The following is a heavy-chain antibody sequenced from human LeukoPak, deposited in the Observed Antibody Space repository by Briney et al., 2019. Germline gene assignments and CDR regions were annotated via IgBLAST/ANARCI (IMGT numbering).Heavy chain of an antibody. Sequence: GGSLRLSCAASGFTFSNYAMSWVRQAPGKGLEWVSAIVGSGGSTYYADSVKGRFTISRDNPKNTLYLQMNSLRAEDTAVYYCAKWGDYDILTGYYVSDYWGQGTLVTVSS. CDR3: AKWGDYDILTGYYVSDY. J-gene: IGHJ4*02. D-gene: IGHD3-9*01. V-gene: IGHV3-23*01. CDR2: IVGSGGST. CDR1: GFTFSNYA.